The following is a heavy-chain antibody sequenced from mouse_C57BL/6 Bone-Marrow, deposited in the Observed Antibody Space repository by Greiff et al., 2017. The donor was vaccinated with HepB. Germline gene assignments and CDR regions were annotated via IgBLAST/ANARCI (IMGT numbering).Heavy chain of an antibody. Sequence: EVHLVESGEGLVKPGGSLKLSCAASGFTFSSYAMSWVRQTPEKRLEWVAYISSGGDYIYYADTVKGRFTISRDNARNTLYLQMSSLKSEDTAMYYCTRDDYYYGSSYWYFDVWGTGTTVTVSS. D-gene: IGHD1-1*01. CDR1: GFTFSSYA. CDR2: ISSGGDYI. V-gene: IGHV5-9-1*02. J-gene: IGHJ1*03. CDR3: TRDDYYYGSSYWYFDV.